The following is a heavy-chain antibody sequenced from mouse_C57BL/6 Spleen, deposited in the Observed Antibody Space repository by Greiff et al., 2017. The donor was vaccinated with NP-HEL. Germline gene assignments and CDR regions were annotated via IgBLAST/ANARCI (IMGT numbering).Heavy chain of an antibody. CDR3: ARDRGTTVVESYWYFDV. V-gene: IGHV5-4*01. CDR2: ISDGGSYT. CDR1: GFTFSSYA. Sequence: EVKVVESGGGLVKPGGSLKLSCAASGFTFSSYAMSWVRQTPEKRLEWVATISDGGSYTYYPDNVKGRFTISRDNAKNNLYLQMSHLKSEDTAMYYCARDRGTTVVESYWYFDVWGTGTTVTVSS. J-gene: IGHJ1*03. D-gene: IGHD1-1*01.